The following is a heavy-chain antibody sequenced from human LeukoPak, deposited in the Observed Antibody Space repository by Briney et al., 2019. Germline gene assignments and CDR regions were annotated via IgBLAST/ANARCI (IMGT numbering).Heavy chain of an antibody. D-gene: IGHD2-21*02. J-gene: IGHJ5*02. CDR3: ARKKCGGDCNSFNWFDP. Sequence: PGRSQRLSCIASGFAFRNYGMHWVRQAPGKGLEWVSGISGSGDSTYYADSVKGRFTISRDNSKNTVYLQMNSLRAEDTALYYCARKKCGGDCNSFNWFDPWGQGTLVTVSS. CDR2: ISGSGDST. V-gene: IGHV3-23*01. CDR1: GFAFRNYG.